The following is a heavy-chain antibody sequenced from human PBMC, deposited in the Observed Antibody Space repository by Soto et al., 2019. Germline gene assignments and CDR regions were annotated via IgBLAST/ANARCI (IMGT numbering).Heavy chain of an antibody. J-gene: IGHJ4*02. CDR2: VYWEDDQ. D-gene: IGHD3-16*01. V-gene: IGHV2-5*02. Sequence: QITLQESGPTLVKPTQTLTLTCTFSGFSLSTSGMGVGWIRQPPGKALEWLALVYWEDDQRYNPSLKSRLTLTTDLSEKQVVVTMTNMHPVETATYFWGLNPLGDRCFIFDYWCQGSLVTVS. CDR1: GFSLSTSGMG. CDR3: GLNPLGDRCFIFDY.